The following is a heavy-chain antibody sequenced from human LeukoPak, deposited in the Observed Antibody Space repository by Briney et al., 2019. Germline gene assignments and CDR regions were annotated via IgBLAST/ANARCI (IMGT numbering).Heavy chain of an antibody. Sequence: GGSLRLSCEGSGFTFSSYSMNWVRQAPGKGLEWVSSISSSSSYIYYADSVKGRFTISRDNAKNSLYLQMNSLRAEDTAVYYCAREPPGYGDYRYYYMDVWGKGTTVTVSS. CDR2: ISSSSSYI. V-gene: IGHV3-21*01. CDR1: GFTFSSYS. J-gene: IGHJ6*03. CDR3: AREPPGYGDYRYYYMDV. D-gene: IGHD4-17*01.